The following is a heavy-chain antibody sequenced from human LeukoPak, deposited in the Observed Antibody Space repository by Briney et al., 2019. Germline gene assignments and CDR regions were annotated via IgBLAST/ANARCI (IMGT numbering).Heavy chain of an antibody. D-gene: IGHD1-26*01. Sequence: PGGSLRLSCAASGFTFSSYWMSWVRQAPGKGLEWVANIKQDGSEKYYVDSVKGRFTISRDDSKNTLYLQMNSLRDEDTAVYYCARGYSGTQGDAFDIWGQGTMVTVSS. J-gene: IGHJ3*02. CDR1: GFTFSSYW. V-gene: IGHV3-7*05. CDR3: ARGYSGTQGDAFDI. CDR2: IKQDGSEK.